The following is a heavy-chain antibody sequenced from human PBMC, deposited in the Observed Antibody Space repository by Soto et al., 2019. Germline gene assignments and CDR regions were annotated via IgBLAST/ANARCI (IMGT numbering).Heavy chain of an antibody. CDR2: IWYDGSNK. J-gene: IGHJ6*02. CDR3: ARFKQLAHYGMDV. Sequence: GGSLRLSCAASGFTFSSYGMHWVRQAPGKGLEWVAVIWYDGSNKYYADSVKGRFTISRDNSKNTLYLQMNSLRAEDTAVYYCARFKQLAHYGMDVWGQGTTVTVSS. CDR1: GFTFSSYG. V-gene: IGHV3-33*01. D-gene: IGHD6-6*01.